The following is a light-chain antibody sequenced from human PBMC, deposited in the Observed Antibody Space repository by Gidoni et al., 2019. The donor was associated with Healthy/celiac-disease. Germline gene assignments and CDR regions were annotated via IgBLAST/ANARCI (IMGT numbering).Light chain of an antibody. J-gene: IGKJ1*01. CDR2: GAS. CDR3: QQYNNWPPWT. V-gene: IGKV3-15*01. CDR1: QSVNSN. Sequence: EIVMTQPPATLSVSPGERATLSCRARQSVNSNFAWYQQKPGQAPRLLIYGASTRATCIPARFSGSGSGTEFPLTISSLQSEDFAVYYCQQYNNWPPWTFGQGTKVEIK.